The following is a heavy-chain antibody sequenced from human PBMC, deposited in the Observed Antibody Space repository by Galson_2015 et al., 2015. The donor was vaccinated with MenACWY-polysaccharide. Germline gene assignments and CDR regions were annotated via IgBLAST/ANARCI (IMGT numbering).Heavy chain of an antibody. CDR3: ARLHCSSTSCYPTDYYYYGMDV. J-gene: IGHJ6*02. CDR1: GFTFSSYS. V-gene: IGHV3-48*01. Sequence: LRLSCAASGFTFSSYSMNWVRQAPGKGLEWVSYISSSSCTIYYADSVKGRFTISRDNAKNSLFLQMNSLRAEDTAVYYCARLHCSSTSCYPTDYYYYGMDVWGQGTTVTVSS. CDR2: ISSSSCTI. D-gene: IGHD2-2*01.